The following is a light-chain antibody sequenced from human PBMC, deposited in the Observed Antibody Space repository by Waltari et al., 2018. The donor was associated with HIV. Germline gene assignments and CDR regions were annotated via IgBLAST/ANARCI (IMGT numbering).Light chain of an antibody. J-gene: IGKJ4*01. CDR1: PPILYSSNNKNY. CDR2: WAS. CDR3: QQYYRPLLT. Sequence: DIVMTQSPDSPAVSLGERAATKCKSSPPILYSSNNKNYLAWYQQKAGQPPKLLIYWASTRESGVPDRFSGSGSGTDFTLTISSLQAEDVAIYYCQQYYRPLLTFGGGTKVEIK. V-gene: IGKV4-1*01.